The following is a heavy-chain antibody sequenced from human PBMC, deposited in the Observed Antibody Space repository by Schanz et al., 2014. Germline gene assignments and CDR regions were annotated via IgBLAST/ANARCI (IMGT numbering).Heavy chain of an antibody. V-gene: IGHV3-21*01. CDR3: ARDPGGTKTHGL. CDR1: GFTFGAYT. D-gene: IGHD2-15*01. CDR2: ISSRSSYI. J-gene: IGHJ4*02. Sequence: EVQLVESGGGLVKPGGSLRLSCVTSGFTFGAYTMNWVRQAPGKGLEWVSSISSRSSYIYYTDSVKGRFTISRDNAKKSLFLQLNSLRPEDTAVYYCARDPGGTKTHGLWGQGTLVTVSS.